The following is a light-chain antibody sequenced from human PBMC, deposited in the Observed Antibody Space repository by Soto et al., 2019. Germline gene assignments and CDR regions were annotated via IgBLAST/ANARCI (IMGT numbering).Light chain of an antibody. CDR1: QSISSY. J-gene: IGKJ2*02. CDR2: AAS. V-gene: IGKV1-39*01. Sequence: DIQMTQSPSSLSASVGDRVTITCRASQSISSYLNWYQQKPGKAPKLLIYAASSLQSGVPSRFSGSGSGTDVTLTISSLLPEDFANYYCQQSYSTPSTFGQGTKLQSK. CDR3: QQSYSTPST.